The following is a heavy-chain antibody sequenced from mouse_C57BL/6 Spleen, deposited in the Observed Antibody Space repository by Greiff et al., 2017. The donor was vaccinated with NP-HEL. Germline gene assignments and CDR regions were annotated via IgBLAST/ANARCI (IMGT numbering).Heavy chain of an antibody. J-gene: IGHJ4*01. CDR1: GYTFTSYW. Sequence: VQLQQPGAELVKPGASVKLSCKASGYTFTSYWMHWVKQRPGQGLEWIGMIHPNSGSTNYNEKFKSKATLTVDKSSSTAYMQLSSLTSEDSAVYYCVRRGDNYEDYYAMDYWGQGTSVTVSS. V-gene: IGHV1-64*01. CDR3: VRRGDNYEDYYAMDY. CDR2: IHPNSGST. D-gene: IGHD1-3*01.